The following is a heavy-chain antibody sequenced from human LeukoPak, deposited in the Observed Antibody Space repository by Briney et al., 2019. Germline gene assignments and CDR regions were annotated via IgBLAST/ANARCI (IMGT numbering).Heavy chain of an antibody. J-gene: IGHJ3*02. V-gene: IGHV4-30-4*08. CDR2: IYYSGST. CDR3: ARVRSSTLYAFDI. CDR1: GGSISSGDYY. Sequence: SQTLSLTCTVSGGSISSGDYYWIWIRQPPGKGLEWIGYIYYSGSTYYNPSLKSRVTISVDTSKNQFSLKLSSVTAADTAVYYCARVRSSTLYAFDIWGQGTMVTVSS. D-gene: IGHD6-13*01.